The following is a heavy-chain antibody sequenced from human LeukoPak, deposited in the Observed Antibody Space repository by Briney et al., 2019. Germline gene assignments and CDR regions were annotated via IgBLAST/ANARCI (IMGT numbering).Heavy chain of an antibody. CDR2: IYTSGST. V-gene: IGHV4-4*07. CDR1: GGSISSYY. D-gene: IGHD3-16*02. CDR3: ARERDDYVWGSYRYTDRYFDY. J-gene: IGHJ4*02. Sequence: ASETLSLTCTVSGGSISSYYWRWIRQPAGKGLEWVGRIYTSGSTNYNPSLKSRVTMSVDTSKNQFSLKLSSVTAADTAVYYCARERDDYVWGSYRYTDRYFDYWGQGTLVTVSS.